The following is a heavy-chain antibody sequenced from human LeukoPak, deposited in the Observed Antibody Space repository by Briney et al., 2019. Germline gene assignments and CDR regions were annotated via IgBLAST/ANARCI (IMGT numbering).Heavy chain of an antibody. CDR3: ARLSRGGGYDHQRFDY. Sequence: SETLSLTCTVSGGSVSSYYWSWIRQPPGKGLEWIGYIYYSGSTNYNPSLKSRVTISVDTSKNQFSLKLSSVTAADTAVYYCARLSRGGGYDHQRFDYWGQGTLVTVSS. CDR1: GGSVSSYY. V-gene: IGHV4-59*08. D-gene: IGHD5-12*01. CDR2: IYYSGST. J-gene: IGHJ4*02.